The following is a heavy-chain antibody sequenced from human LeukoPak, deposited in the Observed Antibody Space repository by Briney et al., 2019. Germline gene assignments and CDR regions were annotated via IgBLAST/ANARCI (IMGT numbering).Heavy chain of an antibody. J-gene: IGHJ4*02. V-gene: IGHV4-39*01. CDR1: GGSISSSSYY. CDR2: ICYSGST. Sequence: SETLSLTCTVSGGSISSSSYYWGWIRQPPGKGLEWIGSICYSGSTYYNPSLKSRVTISVDTSKNQFSLKLSSVTAADTAVYYCATHPAGYCSSTSCFYFDYWGQGTLVTVSS. D-gene: IGHD2-2*01. CDR3: ATHPAGYCSSTSCFYFDY.